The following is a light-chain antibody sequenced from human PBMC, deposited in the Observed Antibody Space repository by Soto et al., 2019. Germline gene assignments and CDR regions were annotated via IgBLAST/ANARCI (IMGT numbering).Light chain of an antibody. CDR3: QQYNSYSRT. CDR1: QSISSW. J-gene: IGKJ1*01. Sequence: DIQMTQSPSTLSASVGDRVTITCRASQSISSWLAWYQQKPGKAPKLLIYKASSLESGVQSRFSGSGSGTEFTLTISSLQPDDFATYYCQQYNSYSRTFGQGTKVDIK. V-gene: IGKV1-5*03. CDR2: KAS.